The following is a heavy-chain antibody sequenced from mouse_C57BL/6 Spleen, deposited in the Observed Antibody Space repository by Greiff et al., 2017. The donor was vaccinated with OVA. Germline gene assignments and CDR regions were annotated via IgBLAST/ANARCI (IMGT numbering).Heavy chain of an antibody. D-gene: IGHD2-4*01. CDR2: IDPSDSYT. Sequence: QVQLQQSGAELVMPGASVKLSCKASGYTFTSYWMHWVKQRPGQGLEWIGEIDPSDSYTNYNQKFKGKSTLTVDKSSSTAYMQLSSLTSEDSAVYYCARSYDYDEDYAMDYWGQGTSVTVSS. V-gene: IGHV1-69*01. CDR1: GYTFTSYW. J-gene: IGHJ4*01. CDR3: ARSYDYDEDYAMDY.